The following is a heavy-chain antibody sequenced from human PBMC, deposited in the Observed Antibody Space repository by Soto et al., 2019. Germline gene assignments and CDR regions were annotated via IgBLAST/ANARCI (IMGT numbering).Heavy chain of an antibody. J-gene: IGHJ4*02. D-gene: IGHD3-10*01. V-gene: IGHV4-31*03. CDR3: ARNRADGSGSYSPPGY. CDR1: GGSISSGGYY. CDR2: IYYSGST. Sequence: TLSLTCTVSGGSISSGGYYWSWIRQHPGKGLEWIGYIYYSGSTYYNPSLKSRVTISVDTSKNQFSLKLSSVTAADTAVYYCARNRADGSGSYSPPGYWGQGTLVTVSS.